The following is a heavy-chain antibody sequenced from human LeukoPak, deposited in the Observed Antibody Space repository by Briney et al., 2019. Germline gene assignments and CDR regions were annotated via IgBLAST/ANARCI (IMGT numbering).Heavy chain of an antibody. D-gene: IGHD5-18*01. CDR3: ARAGYSFGLDY. V-gene: IGHV4-59*01. Sequence: SETLSLTCTVSGGSINSYYWSWIRQSPGKGLEWIGYIYYSGSTNYNPSLKSRATISADTSKNQSSLKLSSVTAADTAVYCCARAGYSFGLDYWGQGTLVTVSS. CDR1: GGSINSYY. J-gene: IGHJ4*02. CDR2: IYYSGST.